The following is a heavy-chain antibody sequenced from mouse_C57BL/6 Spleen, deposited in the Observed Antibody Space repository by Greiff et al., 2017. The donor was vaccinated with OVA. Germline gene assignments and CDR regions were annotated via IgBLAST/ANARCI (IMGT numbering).Heavy chain of an antibody. V-gene: IGHV5-9*01. D-gene: IGHD1-1*01. CDR2: ISGGGGNT. CDR1: GFTFSSYT. Sequence: VKLVESGGGLVKPGGSLKLSCAASGFTFSSYTMSWVRQTPEKRLEWVATISGGGGNTYYPDGVKGRFTISRDNAKNTLYLQMSSLRSEDTALYYCAYGSSYDYYAMDYWGQGTSVTVSS. J-gene: IGHJ4*01. CDR3: AYGSSYDYYAMDY.